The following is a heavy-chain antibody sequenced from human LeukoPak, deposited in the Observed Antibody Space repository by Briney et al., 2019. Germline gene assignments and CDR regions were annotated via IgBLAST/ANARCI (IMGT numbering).Heavy chain of an antibody. Sequence: ASVKVSCKASGYTFTSYDINWVRQATGQGLEWMGWMNPNSGNTCYAQKFQGRVTITRNTSISTAYMELSSLRSEDTAVYYCARSGDILTGYYIGYWGQGTLVTVSS. CDR2: MNPNSGNT. CDR3: ARSGDILTGYYIGY. V-gene: IGHV1-8*03. J-gene: IGHJ4*02. CDR1: GYTFTSYD. D-gene: IGHD3-9*01.